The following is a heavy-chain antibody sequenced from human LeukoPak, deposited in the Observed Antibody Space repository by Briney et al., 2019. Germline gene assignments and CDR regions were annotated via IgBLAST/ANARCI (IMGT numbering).Heavy chain of an antibody. D-gene: IGHD5-24*01. CDR2: INWNGGST. CDR1: GFTFDDYA. Sequence: GGSLRLSCAASGFTFDDYAMSWVRQAPGKGLEWVSGINWNGGSTGYADSVKGRFTIPRDNSKNTLYLQMNSLRAEDTAVYYCARDFRDGYTFSSDYWGQGTLVTVSS. J-gene: IGHJ4*02. V-gene: IGHV3-20*04. CDR3: ARDFRDGYTFSSDY.